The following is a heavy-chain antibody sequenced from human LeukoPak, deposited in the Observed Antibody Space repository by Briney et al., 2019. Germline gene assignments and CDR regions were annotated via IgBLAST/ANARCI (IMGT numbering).Heavy chain of an antibody. CDR1: GFTFSSYA. D-gene: IGHD2-2*01. J-gene: IGHJ3*02. CDR2: ISASGGST. Sequence: PGGSLRLSCAASGFTFSSYAMTWVRQAPGKGLEWVSGISASGGSTYYAASVKGRFTVSRDKSRNTLSLQMDNLGAEDTAVYYCAIDQRTSSRKGAFDIWGQRTMVTASS. CDR3: AIDQRTSSRKGAFDI. V-gene: IGHV3-23*01.